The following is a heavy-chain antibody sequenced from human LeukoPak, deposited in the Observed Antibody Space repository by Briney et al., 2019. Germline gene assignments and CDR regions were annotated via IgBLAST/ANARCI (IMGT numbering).Heavy chain of an antibody. V-gene: IGHV3-30*02. CDR2: LWYDGSKE. Sequence: GGSLRLSCATSGFTSSTYGMHWVRQAPGKGLEWVTFLWYDGSKEFYADSVKGRFTISRDNSKNTLYLQMNSLRAEDTAVYYCAKGYGYSSGWDAFDIWGQGTMATVSS. J-gene: IGHJ3*02. D-gene: IGHD6-19*01. CDR1: GFTSSTYG. CDR3: AKGYGYSSGWDAFDI.